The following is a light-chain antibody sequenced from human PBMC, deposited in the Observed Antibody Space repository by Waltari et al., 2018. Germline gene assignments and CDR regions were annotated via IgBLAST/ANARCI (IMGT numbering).Light chain of an antibody. Sequence: SYVLTQPPSVSVAPGQTARTTRGGRDIRDKRVHGYQRKTGQAPLLVVYDDTDRPSGIPGRISGSNSGYTATLSITRVEAGDEADYYCQVWDSDGDYVVFGGGTKLIVL. V-gene: IGLV3-21*02. CDR1: DIRDKR. CDR3: QVWDSDGDYVV. CDR2: DDT. J-gene: IGLJ2*01.